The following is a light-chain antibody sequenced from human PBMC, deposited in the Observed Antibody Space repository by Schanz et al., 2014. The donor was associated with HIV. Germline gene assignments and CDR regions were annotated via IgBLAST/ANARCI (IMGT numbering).Light chain of an antibody. V-gene: IGKV3-20*01. CDR2: GAS. J-gene: IGKJ5*01. CDR3: QQSDSRPSVT. CDR1: QSLGGSQ. Sequence: ETVLTQSPGSLSLSPGERATLSCRASQSLGGSQLAWYQHKPGQAPRLLIYGASNRATGIPDRFSGGGSGTDFTLTISSLQPEDFATYFCQQSDSRPSVTFGQGTRLEIK.